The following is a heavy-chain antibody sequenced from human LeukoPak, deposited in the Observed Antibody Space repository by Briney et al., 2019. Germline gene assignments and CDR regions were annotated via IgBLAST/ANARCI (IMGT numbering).Heavy chain of an antibody. Sequence: GGSLGLSCAASGFTFSTYYMAWVRQAPGKGLEWVANIKQDGSQKNYVDSVRGRFIISRDNDKNLLYLQMNSLRAEDTAVYHCARDVGGNLDYWGQGILVTVSS. CDR1: GFTFSTYY. CDR2: IKQDGSQK. D-gene: IGHD1-26*01. CDR3: ARDVGGNLDY. V-gene: IGHV3-7*05. J-gene: IGHJ4*02.